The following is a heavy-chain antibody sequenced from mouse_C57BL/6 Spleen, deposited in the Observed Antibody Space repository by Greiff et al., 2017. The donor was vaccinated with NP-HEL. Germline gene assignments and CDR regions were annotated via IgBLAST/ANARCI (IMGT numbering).Heavy chain of an antibody. J-gene: IGHJ4*01. CDR2: IRNKANNHAT. V-gene: IGHV6-6*01. CDR1: GFTFSDAW. Sequence: EVQLQESGGGLVQPGGSMKLSCAASGFTFSDAWMDWVRQSPEKGLEWVAEIRNKANNHATYYAESVKGRFTISRDDSKSSVYLQMNSLRAEDTGIYYCTVITTVVATRYYAMDYWGQGTSVTVSS. CDR3: TVITTVVATRYYAMDY. D-gene: IGHD1-1*01.